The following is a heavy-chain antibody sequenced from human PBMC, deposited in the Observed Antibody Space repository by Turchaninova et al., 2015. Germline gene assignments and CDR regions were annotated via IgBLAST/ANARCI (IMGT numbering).Heavy chain of an antibody. Sequence: QVQLVQSGAEVKKPGASVKVSCKASGYTFTDYELYWGRQAPGQRREYVGWINAANGNTKHSQKFQGRLTFTRDTSASTAYMEVSSLRSEDTAVYYCARNGGGLDHWGQGTLVTVSS. CDR2: INAANGNT. CDR3: ARNGGGLDH. D-gene: IGHD2-8*01. CDR1: GYTFTDYE. J-gene: IGHJ4*02. V-gene: IGHV1-3*01.